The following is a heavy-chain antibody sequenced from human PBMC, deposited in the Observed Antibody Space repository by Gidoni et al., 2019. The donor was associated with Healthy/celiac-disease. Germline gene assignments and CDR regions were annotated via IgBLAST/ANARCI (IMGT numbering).Heavy chain of an antibody. J-gene: IGHJ4*02. CDR3: ATAPVGATRVYYFDY. Sequence: VHLVPSGAEVKKPGASVNVSCKVSGYTLTELSMHWVRQAPGKGREWMGGLDPEDGETIYAQKFQGRVTMTEDTSTDTAYMELSSLRAEDTAVYYCATAPVGATRVYYFDYWGQGTLVTVSS. D-gene: IGHD1-26*01. CDR2: LDPEDGET. CDR1: GYTLTELS. V-gene: IGHV1-24*01.